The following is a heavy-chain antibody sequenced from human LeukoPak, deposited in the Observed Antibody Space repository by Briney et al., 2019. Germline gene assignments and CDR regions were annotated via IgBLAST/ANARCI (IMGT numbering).Heavy chain of an antibody. CDR1: GVSISSFY. CDR2: ISYSRST. V-gene: IGHV4-59*01. Sequence: SETLSLTCTVSGVSISSFYWTWIRQPPGKGLEWIGYISYSRSTHYNPSLKSRVTISLDTSKSQFSLKLSSVTAADTDVYYCARDRWELRHAFDIWGQGTMVTVSS. D-gene: IGHD1-26*01. CDR3: ARDRWELRHAFDI. J-gene: IGHJ3*02.